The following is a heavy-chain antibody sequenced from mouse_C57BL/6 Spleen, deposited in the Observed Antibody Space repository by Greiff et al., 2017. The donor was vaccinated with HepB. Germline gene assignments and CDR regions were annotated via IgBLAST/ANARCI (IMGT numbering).Heavy chain of an antibody. D-gene: IGHD1-1*01. V-gene: IGHV1-55*01. CDR2: IYPGSGST. CDR3: SRSPHYYGSSRFDY. Sequence: QVQLQQPGAELVKPGASVKMSCKASGYTFTSYWITWVKQRPGQGLEWIGDIYPGSGSTNYNEKFKSKATLTVDTSSSTAYMQLSSLTSEDSAVYYCSRSPHYYGSSRFDYWGQGTTLTVSS. CDR1: GYTFTSYW. J-gene: IGHJ2*01.